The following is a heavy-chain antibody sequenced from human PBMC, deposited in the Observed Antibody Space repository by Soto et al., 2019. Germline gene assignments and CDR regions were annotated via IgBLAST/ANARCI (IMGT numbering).Heavy chain of an antibody. Sequence: QVQLVESGGGVVQPGRSLRLSCAASGFTFSSYALHWVRQAPGKGLEWVAVISYDGSNKYYADSVKGRFTISRDNSKNTLYLQMNSLRDEDTVVYYCARSFTPVAATAHDYWGQGTLVTVSS. J-gene: IGHJ4*02. CDR2: ISYDGSNK. D-gene: IGHD2-15*01. V-gene: IGHV3-30-3*01. CDR3: ARSFTPVAATAHDY. CDR1: GFTFSSYA.